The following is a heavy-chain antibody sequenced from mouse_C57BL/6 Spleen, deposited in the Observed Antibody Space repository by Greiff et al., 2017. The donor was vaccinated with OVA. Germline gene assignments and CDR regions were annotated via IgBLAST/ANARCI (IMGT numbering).Heavy chain of an antibody. CDR3: ARWAYGNPHLYAMDY. J-gene: IGHJ4*01. V-gene: IGHV14-2*01. D-gene: IGHD2-1*01. CDR2: IDPEDGET. Sequence: VQLKESGAELVKPGASVKLSCTASGFNIKDYYMHWVKQRTEQGLEWIGRIDPEDGETKYAPKFQGKATITADTSSNTAYLQLSSLTSEDTAVYYCARWAYGNPHLYAMDYWGQGTSVTVSS. CDR1: GFNIKDYY.